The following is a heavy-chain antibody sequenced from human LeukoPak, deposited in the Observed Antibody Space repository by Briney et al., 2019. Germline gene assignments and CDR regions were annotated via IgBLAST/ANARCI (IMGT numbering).Heavy chain of an antibody. CDR2: IYHSGST. V-gene: IGHV4-38-2*01. CDR3: ASPNCSGGSCYSEAFDI. J-gene: IGHJ3*02. CDR1: GYSISSGYY. D-gene: IGHD2-15*01. Sequence: SETLSLTCAVSGYSISSGYYWGWIRQPPGKGLEGIGSIYHSGSTYYNPSLKSRVTISVDTSKNQFSLKLSSVTAADTAVYYCASPNCSGGSCYSEAFDIWGQGTMVTVSS.